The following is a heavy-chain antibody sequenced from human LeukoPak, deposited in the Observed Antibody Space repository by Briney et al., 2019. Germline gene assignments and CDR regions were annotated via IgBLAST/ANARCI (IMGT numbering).Heavy chain of an antibody. D-gene: IGHD3-3*01. J-gene: IGHJ4*02. CDR1: GGPISSSGYY. CDR2: MYYSGST. CDR3: ARDFRGGYDFWSGYYTPYYFDY. Sequence: SETLSLTCTVSGGPISSSGYYWGWIRQPPGKGLEWIGSMYYSGSTYYNPSLKSRVTISVDTSKNHFSLKLSSVTAADTAVYYCARDFRGGYDFWSGYYTPYYFDYWGQGTLVTVSP. V-gene: IGHV4-39*07.